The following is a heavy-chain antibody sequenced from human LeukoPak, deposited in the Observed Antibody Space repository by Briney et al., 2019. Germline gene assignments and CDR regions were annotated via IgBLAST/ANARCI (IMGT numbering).Heavy chain of an antibody. Sequence: ASVKVSCKASGYTFTGYYMHWVRQAPGQGLEWMGWINPNSGGTNYAQKFQGRVTMTRDTSISTAYMVLSRLRSDDTAVYYCARVPGLILGSNAFDIWGQGTMVTVSS. CDR2: INPNSGGT. D-gene: IGHD3-22*01. CDR3: ARVPGLILGSNAFDI. J-gene: IGHJ3*02. CDR1: GYTFTGYY. V-gene: IGHV1-2*02.